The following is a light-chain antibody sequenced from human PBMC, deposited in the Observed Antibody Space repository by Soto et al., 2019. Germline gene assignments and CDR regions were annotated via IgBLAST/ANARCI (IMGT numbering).Light chain of an antibody. Sequence: EIVLTQSPATLSLSPGERATLSCRASQSVSSYLAWYQQKPGQAPRLLIYDASNRATGIPARLSGSGSGTDFTLNISSLEPQDFAVYYCQERSTWPPYTFGQGTKLEIK. V-gene: IGKV3-11*01. CDR3: QERSTWPPYT. CDR2: DAS. J-gene: IGKJ2*01. CDR1: QSVSSY.